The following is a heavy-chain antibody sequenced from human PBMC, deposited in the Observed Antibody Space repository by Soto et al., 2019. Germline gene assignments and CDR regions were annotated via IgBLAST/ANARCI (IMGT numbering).Heavy chain of an antibody. D-gene: IGHD6-6*01. Sequence: GGAQRLSCAASGFTFSSYGMQWVRQAPGKGLEWVEVISYDGSNKYDADSVKGRFTISRDNSKNTLYLQMNSLRAEDTAVYYCACRVIAASPASASWAQATLLPPSS. CDR1: GFTFSSYG. J-gene: IGHJ5*02. V-gene: IGHV3-30*03. CDR3: ACRVIAASPASAS. CDR2: ISYDGSNK.